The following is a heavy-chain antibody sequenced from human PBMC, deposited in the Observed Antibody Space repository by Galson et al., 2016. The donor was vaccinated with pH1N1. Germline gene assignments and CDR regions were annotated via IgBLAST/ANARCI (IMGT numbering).Heavy chain of an antibody. Sequence: SVKVSCKASGYSVTRYYMHWVRQAPGQGLEWMGIIDPSDGTTTYSQKFRGRITMTRDKPTNSVYMELSSLTSDDTAVYYCARRYYFDYWGQGTLITVSS. CDR1: GYSVTRYY. CDR3: ARRYYFDY. CDR2: IDPSDGTT. V-gene: IGHV1-46*01. J-gene: IGHJ4*02.